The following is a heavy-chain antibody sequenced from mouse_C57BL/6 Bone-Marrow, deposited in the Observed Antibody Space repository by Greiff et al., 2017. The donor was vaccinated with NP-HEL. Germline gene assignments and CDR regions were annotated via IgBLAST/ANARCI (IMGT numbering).Heavy chain of an antibody. V-gene: IGHV3-6*01. CDR3: ARGPPLYYGSRGPWFAY. CDR2: ISYDGSN. D-gene: IGHD1-1*01. J-gene: IGHJ3*01. CDR1: GYSITSGYY. Sequence: EVQLVESGPGLVKPSQSLSLTCSVTGYSITSGYYWNWIRQFPGNKLEWMGYISYDGSNNYNPSLKNRISITRDTSKNQFFLKLNSVTTEDTATYYCARGPPLYYGSRGPWFAYWGQGTLVTVSA.